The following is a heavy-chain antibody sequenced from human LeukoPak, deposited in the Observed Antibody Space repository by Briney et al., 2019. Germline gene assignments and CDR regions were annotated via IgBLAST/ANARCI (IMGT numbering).Heavy chain of an antibody. J-gene: IGHJ4*02. D-gene: IGHD3-10*01. CDR3: AGTLVRGVMGIGY. CDR2: ISTSASTI. Sequence: GGSLRLSCAASGFTFSSYEMNWVRQAAGKGLEWVSYISTSASTIYYADSVKGRFTISRDNAKNSLYLQMNNLRVEDTAVYYCAGTLVRGVMGIGYWGQGTLVTVSS. CDR1: GFTFSSYE. V-gene: IGHV3-48*03.